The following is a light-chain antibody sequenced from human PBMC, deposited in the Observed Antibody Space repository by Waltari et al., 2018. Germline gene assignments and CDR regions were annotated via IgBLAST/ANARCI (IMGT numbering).Light chain of an antibody. Sequence: QSALTQPASVSGSPGQSIIIACTGSSRDVGAYEYVSWYQQHPGKAPKLMIDDVSKRPSGVSNRFAGFKSGNTASLAISGLQAEDEAHYYCSSYTSSNNWVFGGGTKLTVL. V-gene: IGLV2-14*03. CDR3: SSYTSSNNWV. J-gene: IGLJ3*02. CDR1: SRDVGAYEY. CDR2: DVS.